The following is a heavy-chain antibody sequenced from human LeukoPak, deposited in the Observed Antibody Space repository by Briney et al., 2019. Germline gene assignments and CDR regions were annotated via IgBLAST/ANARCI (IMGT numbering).Heavy chain of an antibody. CDR2: FDPEDGET. V-gene: IGHV1-24*01. CDR3: ATFGIAARPYDWFDP. D-gene: IGHD6-6*01. J-gene: IGHJ5*02. CDR1: GYTLTELS. Sequence: ASVKVSCKVSGYTLTELSMHWVRQAPGKGLEWMGGFDPEDGETIYAQKFQGRVTMTEDTPTDTAYMELSSLRSDDTAVYYCATFGIAARPYDWFDPWGQGTLVTVSS.